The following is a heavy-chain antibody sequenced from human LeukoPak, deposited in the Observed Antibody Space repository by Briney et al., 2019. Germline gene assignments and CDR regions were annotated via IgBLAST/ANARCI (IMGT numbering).Heavy chain of an antibody. CDR1: GFTFSSYS. J-gene: IGHJ4*02. Sequence: GGSLRLSCAASGFTFSSYSMNWVRQAPGKVLEWVSYISSSSSTIYYADSVKGRFTISRDNSKNTLYLQMNSLRAEDTAVYYCANRPGRYCSSTSCYAGSVPFDYWGQGTLVTVSS. CDR3: ANRPGRYCSSTSCYAGSVPFDY. D-gene: IGHD2-2*01. V-gene: IGHV3-48*01. CDR2: ISSSSSTI.